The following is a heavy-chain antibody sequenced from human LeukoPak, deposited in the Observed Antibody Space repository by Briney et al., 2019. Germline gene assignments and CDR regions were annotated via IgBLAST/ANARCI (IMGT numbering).Heavy chain of an antibody. J-gene: IGHJ4*02. D-gene: IGHD5-24*01. CDR1: GFPFSSYW. Sequence: GGSRRLSFVALGFPFSSYWMTWVRKAPGKGLEWVANIKQDGSKKSYVDSVKGRFTISRDNAKNSLYLQMNSLRAEDTAIYYCTRVGYIDEGIDYWGQGTLVTVSS. CDR2: IKQDGSKK. CDR3: TRVGYIDEGIDY. V-gene: IGHV3-7*04.